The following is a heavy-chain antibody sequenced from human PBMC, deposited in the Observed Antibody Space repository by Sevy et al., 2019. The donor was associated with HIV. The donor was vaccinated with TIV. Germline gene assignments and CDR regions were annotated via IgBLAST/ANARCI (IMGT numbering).Heavy chain of an antibody. CDR2: ISYDGSNK. CDR1: GFSLSSYA. V-gene: IGHV3-30-3*01. CDR3: AGAEEPGYYYYYGMDV. J-gene: IGHJ6*02. Sequence: GGSLRLSCAASGFSLSSYAMHWVRQAPGKGLEWVAVISYDGSNKYYADSVKGRFTISRDNSKNTLYLQMNSLRAEDTAGYYCAGAEEPGYYYYYGMDVWGQGTTVTVSS.